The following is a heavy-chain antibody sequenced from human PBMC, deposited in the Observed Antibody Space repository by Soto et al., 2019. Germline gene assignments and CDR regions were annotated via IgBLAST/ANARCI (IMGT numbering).Heavy chain of an antibody. CDR2: IIPILGIA. V-gene: IGHV1-69*02. J-gene: IGHJ4*02. CDR3: ASTSCTSPDY. Sequence: QVQLVQSGAEVKKPGSSVKVSCKASGGTFSSYTISWVRQAPGQGLEWMGRIIPILGIANYAQKFQGRDTITADKSTSTAYMELSSLRYEDTAVYYCASTSCTSPDYWGQGTLVSVSS. CDR1: GGTFSSYT. D-gene: IGHD2-2*01.